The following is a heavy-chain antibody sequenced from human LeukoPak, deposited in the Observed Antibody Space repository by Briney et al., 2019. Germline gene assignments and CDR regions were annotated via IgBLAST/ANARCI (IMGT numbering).Heavy chain of an antibody. CDR2: SRNKANSYTT. Sequence: GGALRLPLATSGFTFRDPYMDWVRPTPGKGLEWVGRSRNKANSYTTEYAASVKGRFTISRDDSKNSLFLQMNSLKTDDTAVYYCARASRSGSYFFYWGQGTLVTVSS. J-gene: IGHJ4*02. V-gene: IGHV3-72*01. D-gene: IGHD1-26*01. CDR3: ARASRSGSYFFY. CDR1: GFTFRDPY.